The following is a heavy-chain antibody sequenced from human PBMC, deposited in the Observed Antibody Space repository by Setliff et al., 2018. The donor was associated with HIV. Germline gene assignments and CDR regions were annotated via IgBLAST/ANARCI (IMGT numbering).Heavy chain of an antibody. J-gene: IGHJ4*02. CDR3: AKDYYDFVWGSSLAY. D-gene: IGHD3-16*01. Sequence: GGSLRLSCAASGFTFSSYAMSWVRQAPGKGLEWVSAISGSGGSTYYADSVKGRFTISRDNSKNTPYLQMNSLRAEDTAVYYCAKDYYDFVWGSSLAYWGQGTLVTVSS. V-gene: IGHV3-23*01. CDR2: ISGSGGST. CDR1: GFTFSSYA.